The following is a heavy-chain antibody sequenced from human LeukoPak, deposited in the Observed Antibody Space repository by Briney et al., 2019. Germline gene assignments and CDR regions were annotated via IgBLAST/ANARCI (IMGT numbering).Heavy chain of an antibody. J-gene: IGHJ4*02. Sequence: GGALRLSCAASGFTFSRYEMNWVRQAPGKGLEWLSYISSSGSTIYYADSVKGRFTISRDNAKNSLYLQMNSLRAEDTAVYYCASFRETWPPFDYWGQGTLVTVSS. D-gene: IGHD3-10*01. CDR1: GFTFSRYE. CDR3: ASFRETWPPFDY. CDR2: ISSSGSTI. V-gene: IGHV3-48*03.